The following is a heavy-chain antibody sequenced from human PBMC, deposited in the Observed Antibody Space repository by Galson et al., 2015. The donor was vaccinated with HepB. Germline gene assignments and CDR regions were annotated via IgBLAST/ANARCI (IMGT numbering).Heavy chain of an antibody. V-gene: IGHV1-46*01. CDR1: GYSFTGYY. D-gene: IGHD3-10*01. CDR3: AREPRWSSGGSDALDI. J-gene: IGHJ3*02. CDR2: INHSGGST. Sequence: SVKVSCKASGYSFTGYYTHWVRQAPGQGLEWLGRINHSGGSTRYPQKLQGKVTMTRDTSTSTVYMELSSLRSEDTAMYYCAREPRWSSGGSDALDIWGQGTMVTVSS.